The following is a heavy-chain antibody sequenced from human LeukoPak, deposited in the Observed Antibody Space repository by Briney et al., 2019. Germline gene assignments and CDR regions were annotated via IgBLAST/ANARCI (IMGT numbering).Heavy chain of an antibody. V-gene: IGHV3-23*01. J-gene: IGHJ4*02. CDR3: AKDRSIGTYYTFDH. CDR1: GFTFTNYA. Sequence: GSLRLSCAASGFTFTNYAMTWVRQAPGKGLGWVSSISASGVMTYYADSVKGRFTVSRDNSKNSLYLQMSSLTAADTAVYYCAKDRSIGTYYTFDHWGQGTLVTVSS. D-gene: IGHD1-26*01. CDR2: ISASGVMT.